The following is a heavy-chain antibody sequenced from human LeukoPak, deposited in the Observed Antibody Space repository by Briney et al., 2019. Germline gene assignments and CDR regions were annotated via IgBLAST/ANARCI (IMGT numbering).Heavy chain of an antibody. CDR2: ISSSNTI. V-gene: IGHV3-48*01. D-gene: IGHD3-10*01. Sequence: GGSLRLSCAASGFPFSGYSLTWVRQAPGKGLEWISYISSSNTIYYADSVKGRFTISRDNAKNSLYLQMNSLRAEDTAVYYCAGDNYGAGSYYNLPLDYWGQGTLVTVSS. CDR3: AGDNYGAGSYYNLPLDY. CDR1: GFPFSGYS. J-gene: IGHJ4*02.